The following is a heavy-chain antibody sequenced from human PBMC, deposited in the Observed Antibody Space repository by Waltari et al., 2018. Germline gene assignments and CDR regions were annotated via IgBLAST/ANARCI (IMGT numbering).Heavy chain of an antibody. CDR1: GDSFRTDA. D-gene: IGHD6-6*01. CDR2: IIPLFGTT. Sequence: QVQLVQSGVEVKKPGSSVKVSCKAPGDSFRTDAISWVRQAPGRGLELMGGIIPLFGTTKYAQNFQDRVKISADKSTSSVYMELTTLRSGDTAIYYCASGDSSLATVSIDSWGQGTLVTVS. V-gene: IGHV1-69*14. J-gene: IGHJ1*01. CDR3: ASGDSSLATVSIDS.